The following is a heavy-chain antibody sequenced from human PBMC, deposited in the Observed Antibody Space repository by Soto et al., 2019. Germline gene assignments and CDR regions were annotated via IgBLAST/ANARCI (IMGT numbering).Heavy chain of an antibody. Sequence: GCSLRISCASCVFIVMNYWMSWVRQAPGKGLEWVAHIKDDGSDIHYVDSVKDRFTISRDNAKSSLILQMNSLRTEDTAVYYCATTLTTSAEYFQHWGQGTPVTVSS. J-gene: IGHJ1*01. CDR2: IKDDGSDI. D-gene: IGHD3-16*01. V-gene: IGHV3-7*01. CDR1: VFIVMNYW. CDR3: ATTLTTSAEYFQH.